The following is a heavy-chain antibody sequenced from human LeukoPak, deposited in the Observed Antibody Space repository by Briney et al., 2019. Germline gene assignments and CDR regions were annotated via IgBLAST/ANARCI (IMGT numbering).Heavy chain of an antibody. CDR2: IRSKAYGGTT. V-gene: IGHV3-49*03. CDR3: TRAEYCGGDCYPMWTRPVDY. D-gene: IGHD2-21*02. CDR1: GFTFGDYA. Sequence: PGGSLRLSCTASGFTFGDYAMSWFRQAPGKGLEWVGFIRSKAYGGTTEYAASVKGRFTISRDDSKGIAYLQMNSLKTEDTAVYYCTRAEYCGGDCYPMWTRPVDYWGQGTLVTVSS. J-gene: IGHJ4*02.